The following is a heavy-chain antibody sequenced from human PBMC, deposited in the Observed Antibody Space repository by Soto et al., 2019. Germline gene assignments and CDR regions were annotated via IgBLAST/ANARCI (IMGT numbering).Heavy chain of an antibody. CDR3: ARAVADSSGYYYSYYGMDV. D-gene: IGHD3-22*01. CDR1: GCTFTSYY. CDR2: INPSGGST. Sequence: ASVKVSCKASGCTFTSYYMHWVRQAPGQGLEWMGIINPSGGSTSYAQKFQGRVTMTRDTSTSTVYMELSRLRSDDTAVYYCARAVADSSGYYYSYYGMDVWGQGTTVTVSS. J-gene: IGHJ6*02. V-gene: IGHV1-46*01.